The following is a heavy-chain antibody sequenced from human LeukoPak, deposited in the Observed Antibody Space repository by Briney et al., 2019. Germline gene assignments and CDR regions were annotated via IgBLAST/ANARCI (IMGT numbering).Heavy chain of an antibody. J-gene: IGHJ4*02. CDR1: GFTFSSYG. V-gene: IGHV3-30*18. CDR2: ISYDGSNK. Sequence: GGSLRLSCAASGFTFSSYGMHWVRQAPGKGLEWVAVISYDGSNKYYADSVKGRFTISRDNSKNTLYLQMNSLRAEDTAVYYCAKDMRRKGSGSYKYYFDYWGQGTLVTVSS. D-gene: IGHD3-10*01. CDR3: AKDMRRKGSGSYKYYFDY.